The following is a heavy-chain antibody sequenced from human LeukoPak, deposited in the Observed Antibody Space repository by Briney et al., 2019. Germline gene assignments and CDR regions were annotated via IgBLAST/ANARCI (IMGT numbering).Heavy chain of an antibody. CDR2: ISHSGSA. CDR1: GGSISSGGYS. J-gene: IGHJ3*02. CDR3: AFSSSWADAFDI. D-gene: IGHD6-13*01. Sequence: SETLSLTCAVSGGSISSGGYSWSWIRQPPGKGLEWIGYISHSGSAYYNPSLQSRVTISGDRSKNQFSLRLTSVTAADTAVYYCAFSSSWADAFDIWGQGTMVTVSS. V-gene: IGHV4-30-2*01.